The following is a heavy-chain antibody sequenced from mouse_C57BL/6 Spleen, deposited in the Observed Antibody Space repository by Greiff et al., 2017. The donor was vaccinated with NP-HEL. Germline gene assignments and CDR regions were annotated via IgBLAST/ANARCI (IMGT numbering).Heavy chain of an antibody. CDR3: ARHEDVYGKGSYWYFDV. J-gene: IGHJ1*03. CDR2: FYPGSGSI. CDR1: GYTFTEYT. V-gene: IGHV1-62-2*01. D-gene: IGHD2-10*02. Sequence: VQLQQSGAELVKPGASVKLSCKASGYTFTEYTIHWVKQRSGQGLEWIGWFYPGSGSIKYNEKFKDKATLTADKSSSTVYMELSRLTSEDSAVYFCARHEDVYGKGSYWYFDVWGTGTTVTVSS.